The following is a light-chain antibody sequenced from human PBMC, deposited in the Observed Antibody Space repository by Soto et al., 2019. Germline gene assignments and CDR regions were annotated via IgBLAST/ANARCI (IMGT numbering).Light chain of an antibody. CDR3: QQYGSSPKT. Sequence: EIVLTQSPGTLSLTPGERATLSCMASQSVSSSYLAWYQQKPGQAPRLLSYGASSRATGIPDRFSGSGSGTDFTLTISRLEPEDFAVYYCQQYGSSPKTFGQGTKVEIK. CDR2: GAS. J-gene: IGKJ1*01. V-gene: IGKV3-20*01. CDR1: QSVSSSY.